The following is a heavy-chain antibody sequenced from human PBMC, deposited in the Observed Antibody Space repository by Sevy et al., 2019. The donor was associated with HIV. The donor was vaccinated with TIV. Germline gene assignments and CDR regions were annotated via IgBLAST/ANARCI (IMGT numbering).Heavy chain of an antibody. CDR1: GFTFSSYA. CDR3: AKDRDIVVVPAAILDV. CDR2: ISSNGGST. J-gene: IGHJ6*02. Sequence: GGSLRLSCAASGFTFSSYAMHWVRQAPGKGLEYVSAISSNGGSTYYANSVKGRFTISRDNSKNTLYLQMNSLRAEDTAGYYCAKDRDIVVVPAAILDVWGQGTTVTVSS. D-gene: IGHD2-2*02. V-gene: IGHV3-64*01.